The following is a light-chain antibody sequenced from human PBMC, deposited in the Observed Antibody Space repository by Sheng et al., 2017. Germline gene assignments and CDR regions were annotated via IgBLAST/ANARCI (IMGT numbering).Light chain of an antibody. CDR3: LQHNSYPQLT. CDR2: NAS. Sequence: EFVLTQSPATLSLSPGERATLSCRASQSVSSYLAWYQQKPGQAPRLLIYNASNRATGIPARFSGSGSGTDFTLTISSLQPEDFATYYCLQHNSYPQLTFGGGTKVEIK. CDR1: QSVSSY. J-gene: IGKJ4*01. V-gene: IGKV3-11*01.